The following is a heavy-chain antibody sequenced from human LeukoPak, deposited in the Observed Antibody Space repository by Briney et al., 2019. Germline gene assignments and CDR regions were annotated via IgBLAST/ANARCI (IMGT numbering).Heavy chain of an antibody. CDR1: GYGFTTNY. CDR3: AKGYCTGASCYVLDS. V-gene: IGHV1-46*01. Sequence: GASVKVSCKASGYGFTTNYIHWVRQAPGQGLQWMGTINPSVGSTTYGQRFRGRVTMTRDTSTATVYMDLSSLTSEDTAIYYCAKGYCTGASCYVLDSWGQGTLVTVSS. CDR2: INPSVGST. D-gene: IGHD2-15*01. J-gene: IGHJ4*02.